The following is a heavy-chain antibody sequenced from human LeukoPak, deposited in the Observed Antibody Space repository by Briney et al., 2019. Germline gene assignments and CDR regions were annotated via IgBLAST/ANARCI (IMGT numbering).Heavy chain of an antibody. J-gene: IGHJ4*02. V-gene: IGHV1-18*01. D-gene: IGHD1-20*01. Sequence: ASVKVSCKTSGYTFSSFGINWVRQAPGQGLEWMGWIVPYNGNTNYAQKFQGRLTMTTDTSTNTAYMELRSLRSDDTALYYCARDIDIIATTSDYWGQGTLVTVSS. CDR3: ARDIDIIATTSDY. CDR1: GYTFSSFG. CDR2: IVPYNGNT.